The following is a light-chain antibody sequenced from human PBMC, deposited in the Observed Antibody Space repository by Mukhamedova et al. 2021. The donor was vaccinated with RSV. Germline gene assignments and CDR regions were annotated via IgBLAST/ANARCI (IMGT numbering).Light chain of an antibody. J-gene: IGKJ1*01. CDR3: HQYSSPPQM. CDR2: GSS. Sequence: ATLSCKASQSVSSSYLAWYQQTPGPAPRLLFYGSSSRATGIPDRFSGSGSGTDFTLTIRRLEPEDFAASSCHQYSSPPQMFG. CDR1: QSVSSSY. V-gene: IGKV3-20*01.